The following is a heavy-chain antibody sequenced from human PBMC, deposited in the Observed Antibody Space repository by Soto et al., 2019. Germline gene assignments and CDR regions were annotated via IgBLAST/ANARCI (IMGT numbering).Heavy chain of an antibody. V-gene: IGHV3-33*01. CDR3: AGDLEGAATWGYRFDY. Sequence: GGSLRLSCAASGFIFSNYGMHWVRQAPAKGLEWVAFIWYDGKDKYYADSVKGRFTISRDNSKDTLYLQMNSLSAEDTAVYYCAGDLEGAATWGYRFDYWGQGIPVTVSS. J-gene: IGHJ4*02. D-gene: IGHD2-15*01. CDR1: GFIFSNYG. CDR2: IWYDGKDK.